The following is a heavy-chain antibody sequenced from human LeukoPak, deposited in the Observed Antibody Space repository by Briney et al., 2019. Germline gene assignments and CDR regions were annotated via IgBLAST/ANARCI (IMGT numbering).Heavy chain of an antibody. CDR2: IIPIFGTA. D-gene: IGHD2-15*01. V-gene: IGHV1-69*13. J-gene: IGHJ5*02. CDR3: ARDLINCSGGSCYSRWVGRGNWFDP. CDR1: GGTFSSYA. Sequence: SVKVSCKASGGTFSSYAISWVRQAPGQGLEWMGGIIPIFGTANYAQKFQGRVTITADESTSTAYMELSSLRSEDTAVYYCARDLINCSGGSCYSRWVGRGNWFDPWGQGTLVTVSS.